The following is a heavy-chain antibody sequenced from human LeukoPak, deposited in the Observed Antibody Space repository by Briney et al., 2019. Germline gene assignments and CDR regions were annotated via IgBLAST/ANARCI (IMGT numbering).Heavy chain of an antibody. V-gene: IGHV3-48*03. CDR1: GFSLRSSE. D-gene: IGHD2-8*01. J-gene: IGHJ5*02. Sequence: GGSLRLSCAASGFSLRSSEMNWVRQAPGKGPEWVVHINSADNVEYYTDSVRGRFTMSRDNAKDLLYLHLNSLRDEDTAVYYCARDTVNGPFVISLDLWGQGVLVTVSS. CDR3: ARDTVNGPFVISLDL. CDR2: INSADNVE.